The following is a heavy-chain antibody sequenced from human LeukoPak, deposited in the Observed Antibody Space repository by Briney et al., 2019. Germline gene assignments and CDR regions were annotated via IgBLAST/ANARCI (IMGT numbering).Heavy chain of an antibody. CDR1: GYTFTSYY. CDR2: INPSGGST. CDR3: ARDHYYDSSGYSDFDY. J-gene: IGHJ4*02. V-gene: IGHV1-46*01. D-gene: IGHD3-22*01. Sequence: GASVKVSCKASGYTFTSYYMHWVRQAPGQGLEWMGIINPSGGSTSYAQKFQGRVTMTRDMSTSTVYMELSSLRSDDTAVYYCARDHYYDSSGYSDFDYWGQGTLVTVSS.